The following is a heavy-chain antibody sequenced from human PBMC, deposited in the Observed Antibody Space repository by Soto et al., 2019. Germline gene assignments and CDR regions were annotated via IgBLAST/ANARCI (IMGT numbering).Heavy chain of an antibody. CDR2: MNPSTGNT. V-gene: IGHV1-8*01. CDR1: GYTFTSYD. CDR3: ARGSIIVAGWFDP. Sequence: QVQLVQSGAEVKKPGASVKVSCKASGYTFTSYDIIWVRQATGQGLEWMGWMNPSTGNTDSAEKFQGRLTMTRNTYISTVYTELSSLSFEDTAVYYCARGSIIVAGWFDPWGQGTLVCVSS. D-gene: IGHD6-19*01. J-gene: IGHJ5*02.